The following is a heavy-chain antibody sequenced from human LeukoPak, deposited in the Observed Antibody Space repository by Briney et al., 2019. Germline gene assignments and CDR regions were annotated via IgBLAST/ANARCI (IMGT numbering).Heavy chain of an antibody. CDR1: GYTFTGYY. V-gene: IGHV1-2*02. D-gene: IGHD2-2*01. Sequence: ASVKVSCKASGYTFTGYYMHWVRQAPGQRLEWMGWINPNSGGTNYAQKFQGRVTMTRDTSISTAYMELSRLRSDDTAVYFCARGAQLPDAFDIWGQGTMVTVSS. J-gene: IGHJ3*02. CDR2: INPNSGGT. CDR3: ARGAQLPDAFDI.